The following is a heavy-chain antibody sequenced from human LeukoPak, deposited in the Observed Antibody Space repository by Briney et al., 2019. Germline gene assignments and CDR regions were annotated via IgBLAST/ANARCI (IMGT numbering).Heavy chain of an antibody. CDR2: ISYDGSNK. Sequence: GRSLRLSCGASGFTFSSYAMHWVRQAPGKGLEWVAVISYDGSNKYYADSVKGRFTISRDNSKNTLYLQMNSLRAEDTAVYYCASGVSGYYYIDYWGQGTLVTVSS. V-gene: IGHV3-30-3*01. CDR3: ASGVSGYYYIDY. J-gene: IGHJ4*02. D-gene: IGHD3-22*01. CDR1: GFTFSSYA.